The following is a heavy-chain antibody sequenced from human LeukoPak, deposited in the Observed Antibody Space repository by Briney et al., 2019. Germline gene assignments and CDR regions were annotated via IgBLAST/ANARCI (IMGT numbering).Heavy chain of an antibody. Sequence: SETLSLTCTVSGGSISSYYWTWIRQPPGKGLEWIGVIYYSGSTNYNPSLKSRVTMSVDTFKNQFSLTLSSVTTADTAVYYCARVQDFETRGYYLGYWGHGTLVTVSS. CDR1: GGSISSYY. D-gene: IGHD3-22*01. J-gene: IGHJ4*01. V-gene: IGHV4-59*12. CDR2: IYYSGST. CDR3: ARVQDFETRGYYLGY.